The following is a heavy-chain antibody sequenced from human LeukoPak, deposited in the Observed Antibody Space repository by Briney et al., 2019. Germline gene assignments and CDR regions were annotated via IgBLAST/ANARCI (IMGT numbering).Heavy chain of an antibody. CDR3: ARGGYNYGSVFDY. J-gene: IGHJ4*02. D-gene: IGHD5-18*01. V-gene: IGHV3-48*01. CDR2: INDDSSTI. CDR1: DSMSRRFK. Sequence: GGSLRLSCAASDSMSRRFKMNWVRQAPGKGLEWVSYINDDSSTIHYADSVKGRFTISRDNAENSLYLQMNSLRAEDTAVYYCARGGYNYGSVFDYWGQGTLVTVSS.